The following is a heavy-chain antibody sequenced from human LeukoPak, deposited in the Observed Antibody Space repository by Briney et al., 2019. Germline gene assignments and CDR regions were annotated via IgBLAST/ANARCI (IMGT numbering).Heavy chain of an antibody. CDR3: ARDRPNYYDSSGYFLFDY. CDR2: ISSSGSTI. J-gene: IGHJ4*02. D-gene: IGHD3-22*01. CDR1: GFTVSSNY. V-gene: IGHV3-48*03. Sequence: GGSLRLSCAASGFTVSSNYMNWVRQAPGKGLEWVSYISSSGSTIYYADSVKGRFTISRDNAKNSLYLQMNSLRAEDTAVYYCARDRPNYYDSSGYFLFDYWGQGTLVTVSS.